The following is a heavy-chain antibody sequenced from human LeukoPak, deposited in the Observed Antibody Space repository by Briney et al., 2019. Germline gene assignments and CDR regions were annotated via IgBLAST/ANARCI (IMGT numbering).Heavy chain of an antibody. CDR3: ARNIGEYSSSPGAFDI. D-gene: IGHD6-6*01. V-gene: IGHV1-69*05. CDR1: GGTFSSYA. CDR2: IIPIFGTA. Sequence: ASVKVSCKASGGTFSSYAISWVRQAPGQGLEWMGGIIPIFGTANYAQKFQGRVTITTDESTSTAYMELSSLRSEDTAVYYCARNIGEYSSSPGAFDIWGPGTMVTVSS. J-gene: IGHJ3*02.